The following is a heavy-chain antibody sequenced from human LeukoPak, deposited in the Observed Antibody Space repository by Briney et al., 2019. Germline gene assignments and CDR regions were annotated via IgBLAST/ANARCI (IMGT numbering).Heavy chain of an antibody. D-gene: IGHD6-13*01. CDR3: ARADYSSSWSHYYYYMDV. J-gene: IGHJ6*03. CDR1: GGSFSGYY. Sequence: SETLSLTCAVYGGSFSGYYWSWIRQPPGKGLEWIGSVYHSGKTYYNPSLKSRVTISVDTSKNQFSLKLSSVTATDTAVYYCARADYSSSWSHYYYYMDVWGKGTTVTVSS. V-gene: IGHV4-34*01. CDR2: VYHSGKT.